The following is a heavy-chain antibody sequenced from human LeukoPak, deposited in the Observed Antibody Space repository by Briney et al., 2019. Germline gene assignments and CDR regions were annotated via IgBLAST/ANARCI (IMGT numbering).Heavy chain of an antibody. V-gene: IGHV3-48*01. CDR2: ISSSSSTI. CDR1: GFTFSSYS. CDR3: ARDIVVVPAAGDNRFDP. D-gene: IGHD2-2*01. Sequence: GGSLRLSCAASGFTFSSYSMNWVRQAPGKGLEWVSYISSSSSTIYYADSVKGRFTISRDNAKNSLYLQMNSLRAEDTAVYYCARDIVVVPAAGDNRFDPWGQGTLVTVSS. J-gene: IGHJ5*02.